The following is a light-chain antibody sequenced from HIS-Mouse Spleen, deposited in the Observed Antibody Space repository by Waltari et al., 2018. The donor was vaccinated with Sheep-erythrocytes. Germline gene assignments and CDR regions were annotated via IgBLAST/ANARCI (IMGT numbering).Light chain of an antibody. CDR2: AGS. V-gene: IGLV2-23*01. Sequence: QSALTQPASVSGSPGQSTTISCTGTSSDVGSYNLVSGYQQHPGKAPKLMIYAGSKRPSGVSNRFSGSKSGNTASLTISGLQAEDEADYYCCSYAGSSTPWVFGGGTKLTVL. CDR3: CSYAGSSTPWV. J-gene: IGLJ3*02. CDR1: SSDVGSYNL.